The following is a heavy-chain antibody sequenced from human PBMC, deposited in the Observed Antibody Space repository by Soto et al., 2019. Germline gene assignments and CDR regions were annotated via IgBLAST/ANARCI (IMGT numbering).Heavy chain of an antibody. J-gene: IGHJ4*02. Sequence: SVKVSCKASGGTFSSYAISWVRQAPGQGLEWMGGIIPIFGTANYAQKFQGRVTISVDTSKNQFSLKLGSVTAADTAVYYCARAEVWSGDNFDYWGQGTLVTVSS. CDR3: ARAEVWSGDNFDY. V-gene: IGHV1-69*06. CDR2: IIPIFGTA. CDR1: GGTFSSYA. D-gene: IGHD3-3*01.